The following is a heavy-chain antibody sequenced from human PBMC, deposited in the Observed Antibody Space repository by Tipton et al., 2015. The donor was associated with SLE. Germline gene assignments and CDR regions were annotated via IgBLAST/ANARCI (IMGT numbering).Heavy chain of an antibody. CDR1: GGSISNYY. Sequence: TLSLTCTVSGGSISNYYWSWIRQPPGKGLEWIGYIYYNGPTYYNPSLKSRVTISVDTSKNQFSLRLRSVTAADTAVYYCATKTGWYFDLWGRGTLVTVSS. V-gene: IGHV4-59*01. J-gene: IGHJ2*01. D-gene: IGHD7-27*01. CDR2: IYYNGPT. CDR3: ATKTGWYFDL.